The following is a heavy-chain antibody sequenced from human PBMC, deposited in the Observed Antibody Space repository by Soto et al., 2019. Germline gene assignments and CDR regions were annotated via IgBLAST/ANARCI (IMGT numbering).Heavy chain of an antibody. D-gene: IGHD3-22*01. CDR3: AREFIGVYYDSSDYQRGFDY. CDR1: GGTFSSYA. CDR2: IIPIFGTA. Sequence: QVQLVQSGAEVKKPGSSVKVSCKASGGTFSSYAISWVRQAPGQGLEWMGGIIPIFGTANYAQKFQGRVTITADESTSTAYTELSSLRSEDTAVYYCAREFIGVYYDSSDYQRGFDYWGQGTLVTVSS. V-gene: IGHV1-69*01. J-gene: IGHJ4*02.